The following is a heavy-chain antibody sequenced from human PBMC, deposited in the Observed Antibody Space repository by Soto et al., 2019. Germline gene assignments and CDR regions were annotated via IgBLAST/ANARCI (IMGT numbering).Heavy chain of an antibody. D-gene: IGHD3-22*01. CDR2: IYYSGST. CDR1: GGSISSYY. Sequence: PSETLSLTCTVSGGSISSYYWSWIRQPPGKGLEWIGYIYYSGSTNYNPSLKSRVTISVDTSKNQFSLKLSSVTAADTAVYYCARDGGIDGYYDSSRSEYPWFDPWGQGTLVTVSS. CDR3: ARDGGIDGYYDSSRSEYPWFDP. J-gene: IGHJ5*02. V-gene: IGHV4-59*01.